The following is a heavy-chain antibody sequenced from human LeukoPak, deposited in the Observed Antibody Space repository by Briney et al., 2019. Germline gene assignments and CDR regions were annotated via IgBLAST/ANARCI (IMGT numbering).Heavy chain of an antibody. V-gene: IGHV3-23*01. Sequence: GGSLRLSCAASGFTFNNYAMNWVRQAPGKGLEWVSVISGSGGTTYYADSVKGRFTISRDSSKNTLYLQMNSLRAEDTAVYYCAREYSSGYLPMDYWGQGTLVTVSS. J-gene: IGHJ4*02. D-gene: IGHD6-19*01. CDR3: AREYSSGYLPMDY. CDR1: GFTFNNYA. CDR2: ISGSGGTT.